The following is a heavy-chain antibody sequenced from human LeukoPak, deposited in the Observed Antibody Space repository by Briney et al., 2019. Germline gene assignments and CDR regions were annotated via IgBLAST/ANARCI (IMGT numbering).Heavy chain of an antibody. CDR1: GFTFSSYA. Sequence: PGGSLRLSCAASGFTFSSYAMSWVPQAPGKGLEWVSAVSGSGGSTYYADSVKARFTISRDNSKNTLYLQMSSLRAEDTAVYYCAKDIELGYDYSQGLFDYWGQGTLVTVSS. J-gene: IGHJ4*02. V-gene: IGHV3-23*01. CDR2: VSGSGGST. D-gene: IGHD5-12*01. CDR3: AKDIELGYDYSQGLFDY.